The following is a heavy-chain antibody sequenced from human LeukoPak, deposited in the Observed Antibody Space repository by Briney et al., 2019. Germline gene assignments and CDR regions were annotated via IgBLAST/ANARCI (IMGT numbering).Heavy chain of an antibody. Sequence: GGSLRLSCAASGFTVSSNYMSWVRQAPGKGLEWVSVIYSGGSTYYADSVKGRFTISRDNSKNTLYLQMNSLRAEDTAVYYCARDRYSSPANYHYYYYRHVWGKSTTVSVPS. CDR2: IYSGGST. CDR3: ARDRYSSPANYHYYYYRHV. V-gene: IGHV3-66*02. CDR1: GFTVSSNY. D-gene: IGHD6-13*01. J-gene: IGHJ6*03.